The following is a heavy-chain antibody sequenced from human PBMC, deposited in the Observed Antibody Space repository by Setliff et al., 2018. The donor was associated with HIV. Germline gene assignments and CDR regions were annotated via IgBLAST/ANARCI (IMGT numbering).Heavy chain of an antibody. Sequence: SGTLSLTCTVSGDSVSSRSYYWSWLRQPPGKGLEWIGYIYYSGSTNYNPSLKSRVTISVDTSKNHFSLKLRSVTAADTAVYYCAQLGMVDDFDYWGQGTLVTV. V-gene: IGHV4-61*03. CDR3: AQLGMVDDFDY. CDR1: GDSVSSRSYY. D-gene: IGHD1-1*01. CDR2: IYYSGST. J-gene: IGHJ4*02.